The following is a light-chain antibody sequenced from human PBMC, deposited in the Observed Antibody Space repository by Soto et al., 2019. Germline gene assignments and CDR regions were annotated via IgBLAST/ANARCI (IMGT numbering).Light chain of an antibody. Sequence: DIQMTQSPSSLSASVGDSVTITCRASQSISSWLAWYQQKPGKAPKLLIYDASSLESGVPSRFSGSGSGTEFTPTISSLRPDDFATYYCQQYNSYSTFGQGTKV. CDR3: QQYNSYST. CDR1: QSISSW. CDR2: DAS. J-gene: IGKJ1*01. V-gene: IGKV1-5*01.